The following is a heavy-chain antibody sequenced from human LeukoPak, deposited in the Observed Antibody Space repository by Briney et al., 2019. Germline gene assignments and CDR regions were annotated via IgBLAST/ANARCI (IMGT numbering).Heavy chain of an antibody. CDR2: INPNSGGT. CDR1: GYTFTGYY. V-gene: IGHV1-2*06. Sequence: ASVTVSCKASGYTFTGYYMHWVRQAPGQGLEWIGRINPNSGGTNYAQKFQGRVTMTRDTSISTAYMELSRLRSDDTAVYYCARGDYSNYFDYWGQGTLVTVSS. D-gene: IGHD4-11*01. J-gene: IGHJ4*02. CDR3: ARGDYSNYFDY.